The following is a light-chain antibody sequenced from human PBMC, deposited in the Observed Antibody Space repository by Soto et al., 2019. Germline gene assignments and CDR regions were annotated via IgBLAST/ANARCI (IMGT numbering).Light chain of an antibody. Sequence: QSVLTQPASVSGSPGQSIAISCTGTSSDVGGYNYVSWYQQHPGKAPKLIIYDVTTRPPGVSDRFSGSKSGNTASLTISGLQAEDEADYYCSSYTTISSDVFGTGTKLTVL. CDR3: SSYTTISSDV. V-gene: IGLV2-14*01. J-gene: IGLJ1*01. CDR2: DVT. CDR1: SSDVGGYNY.